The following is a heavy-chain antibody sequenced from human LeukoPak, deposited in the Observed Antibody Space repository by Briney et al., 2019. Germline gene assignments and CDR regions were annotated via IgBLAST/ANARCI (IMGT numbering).Heavy chain of an antibody. CDR3: AREDPQTKVPEGMDV. J-gene: IGHJ6*02. V-gene: IGHV4-59*11. Sequence: SETLSLTCTVSGGSINSQYWSWIRQPPGKGLEWIGYVYYTGTTNYNPSLKSRVTISVDTSKNQFSLKLSSVTAADTAVYYCAREDPQTKVPEGMDVWGQGTTVTVSS. CDR2: VYYTGTT. D-gene: IGHD4/OR15-4a*01. CDR1: GGSINSQY.